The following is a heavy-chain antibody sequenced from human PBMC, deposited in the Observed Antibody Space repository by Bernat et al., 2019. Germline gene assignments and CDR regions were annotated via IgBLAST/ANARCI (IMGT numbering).Heavy chain of an antibody. Sequence: EVQLVESGGGLVKPGGSLRLSCAASGFTFSSYEMNWVRQAPGKGLEWVSYISSSGSTIYYADSVKGRFTISRDNAKNSLYLQMNSLRAEDTAVYYCARGYDYIWGSPSDAFDIWGQGTMVTVSS. CDR1: GFTFSSYE. CDR3: ARGYDYIWGSPSDAFDI. CDR2: ISSSGSTI. V-gene: IGHV3-48*03. D-gene: IGHD3-16*01. J-gene: IGHJ3*02.